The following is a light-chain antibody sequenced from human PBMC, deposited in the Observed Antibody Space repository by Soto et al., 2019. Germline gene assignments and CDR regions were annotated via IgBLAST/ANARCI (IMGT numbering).Light chain of an antibody. Sequence: DIVMTQSPLSLPVTPGEPASISCRSSQSLLHSNGYNYLDWYLQKRGQSPQLLIYLGSNRASGVPDRLSGSGTGTDFTLKISRVEAEDVGVYYCMQALQSPPWTFGQGTKVEIK. J-gene: IGKJ1*01. CDR1: QSLLHSNGYNY. CDR3: MQALQSPPWT. CDR2: LGS. V-gene: IGKV2-28*01.